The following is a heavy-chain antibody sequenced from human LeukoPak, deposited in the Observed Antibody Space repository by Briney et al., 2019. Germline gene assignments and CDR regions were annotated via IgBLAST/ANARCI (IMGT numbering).Heavy chain of an antibody. Sequence: GASVKVSCKASGYTFTGYYMHWVRQAPGQGLEWMGQINPNSGGTNYAQKFQGRVTMTRDTSISTAYMELSRLRSEDTAVYYCARDAEDTAMASWPWGQGTLVTVSS. V-gene: IGHV1-2*06. CDR2: INPNSGGT. J-gene: IGHJ5*02. CDR1: GYTFTGYY. D-gene: IGHD5-18*01. CDR3: ARDAEDTAMASWP.